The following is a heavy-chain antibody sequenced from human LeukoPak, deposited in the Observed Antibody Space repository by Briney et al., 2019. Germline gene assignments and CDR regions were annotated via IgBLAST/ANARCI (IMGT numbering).Heavy chain of an antibody. CDR3: ARGPERGYQTWFDP. Sequence: GGSLRLSCAASGFTFSSYAMHWVRQAPGKGLEWVAVISYDGSNKYYADSVKGRFTISRDNSENTLYLQMNSLRAEDTAVYYCARGPERGYQTWFDPWGQGTLVTVSS. D-gene: IGHD5-12*01. J-gene: IGHJ5*02. CDR2: ISYDGSNK. V-gene: IGHV3-30-3*01. CDR1: GFTFSSYA.